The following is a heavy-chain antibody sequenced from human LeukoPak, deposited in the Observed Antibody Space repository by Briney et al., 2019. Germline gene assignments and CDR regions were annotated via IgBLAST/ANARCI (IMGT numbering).Heavy chain of an antibody. D-gene: IGHD3-22*01. J-gene: IGHJ4*02. CDR2: IIPIFGTA. Sequence: GASVKVSCKASGYTFTSYYMHWVRQAPGQGLEWMGRIIPIFGTANYAQKFQGRVTITTDESTSTAYMELSSLRSEDTAVYYCARDASRATYYYDSSGYSDSTWGQGTLVTVSS. CDR1: GYTFTSYY. CDR3: ARDASRATYYYDSSGYSDST. V-gene: IGHV1-69*05.